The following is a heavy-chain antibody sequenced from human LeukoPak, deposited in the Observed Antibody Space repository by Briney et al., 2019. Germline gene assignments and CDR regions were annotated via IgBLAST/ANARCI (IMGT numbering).Heavy chain of an antibody. V-gene: IGHV1-69*05. D-gene: IGHD3-22*01. J-gene: IGHJ4*02. Sequence: ASVKVSCKASGGTFSNYPVSWVRQAPGQGLEWMGRTIPILSTANYAQKFQGRLTITTDEATTTAYMELTSLGSEDTAVYYCASPAEGPHRSGYSVWGQGTLATVSS. CDR3: ASPAEGPHRSGYSV. CDR2: TIPILSTA. CDR1: GGTFSNYP.